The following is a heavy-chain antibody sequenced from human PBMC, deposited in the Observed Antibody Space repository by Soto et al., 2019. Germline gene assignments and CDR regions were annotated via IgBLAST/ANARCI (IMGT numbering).Heavy chain of an antibody. J-gene: IGHJ4*02. Sequence: GASVKVSCKASGYTFTNYGVSWVRQAPGQGLEWMGWISGYDGHTNYAQKLQGRVTMTTDTSTSTAYMELRSLRSDDTAVYYCATDEGAPRSWGQGTLVTVSS. CDR3: ATDEGAPRS. CDR2: ISGYDGHT. D-gene: IGHD1-26*01. CDR1: GYTFTNYG. V-gene: IGHV1-18*01.